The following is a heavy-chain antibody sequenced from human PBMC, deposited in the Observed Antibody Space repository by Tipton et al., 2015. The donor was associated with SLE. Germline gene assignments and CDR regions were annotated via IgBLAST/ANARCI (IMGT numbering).Heavy chain of an antibody. Sequence: SLRLSCAASGFTFSSYSMNWVRQAPGKGPEWVASINSGSIYIYDADSVRGRFTISRDNAKKSVYLQMNSLRVEDTAVYYCARSPDIVVVPAAKDYYYYMDVWGKGTTVTVSS. V-gene: IGHV3-21*01. CDR3: ARSPDIVVVPAAKDYYYYMDV. J-gene: IGHJ6*03. CDR2: INSGSIYI. CDR1: GFTFSSYS. D-gene: IGHD2-2*01.